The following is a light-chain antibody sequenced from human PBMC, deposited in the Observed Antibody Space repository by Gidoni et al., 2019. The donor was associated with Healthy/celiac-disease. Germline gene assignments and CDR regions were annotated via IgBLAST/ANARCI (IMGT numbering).Light chain of an antibody. CDR1: KLGDKY. Sequence: SYELTRPPSVSVSPGQTASITCSGDKLGDKYACWYQQKPGQSPVLVIYQDSKRPSGIPERFSGSNSGNTATLTISGTQAMDEADYYCQAWDGSTVVFGGGTKLTVL. CDR3: QAWDGSTVV. CDR2: QDS. V-gene: IGLV3-1*01. J-gene: IGLJ2*01.